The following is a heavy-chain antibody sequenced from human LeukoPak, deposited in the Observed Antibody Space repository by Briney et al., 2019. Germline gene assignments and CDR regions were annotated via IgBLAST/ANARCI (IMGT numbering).Heavy chain of an antibody. CDR3: ARGVGVYFDY. D-gene: IGHD1-26*01. CDR1: GFSFNYAW. V-gene: IGHV3-15*01. Sequence: GGSLRLSCAASGFSFNYAWMDWVRRAPGKGLEWVGRIKSKTDGGTADYPAPVKGRFTISRDDSINTLYLQMNSLRAEDTAVYYCARGVGVYFDYWGQGTLVTVSS. CDR2: IKSKTDGGTA. J-gene: IGHJ4*02.